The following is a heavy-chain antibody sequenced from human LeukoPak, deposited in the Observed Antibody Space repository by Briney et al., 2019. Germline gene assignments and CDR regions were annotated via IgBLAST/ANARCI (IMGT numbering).Heavy chain of an antibody. V-gene: IGHV4-34*01. D-gene: IGHD4-17*01. Sequence: SETLSLTCAVYGGSLSGYYWSWIRQPPGKGLEWIGEINHSGSTNYNPSLKSRVTISVDTSKNQFSLKLSSVTAADTAVYYCARDAYGDYGGFDYWGQGTLVTVSS. CDR2: INHSGST. CDR1: GGSLSGYY. J-gene: IGHJ4*02. CDR3: ARDAYGDYGGFDY.